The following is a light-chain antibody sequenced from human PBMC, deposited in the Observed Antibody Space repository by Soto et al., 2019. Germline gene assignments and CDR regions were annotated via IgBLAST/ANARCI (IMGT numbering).Light chain of an antibody. CDR1: QGISNY. CDR2: GAS. J-gene: IGKJ3*01. Sequence: DIQMTQSPSSLSAYLGDRVTITCRASQGISNYLAWYQQKPGRLPKLLLFGASTLQSGVLARFSGSGSGTLFTLTINGLLPEDVATYYCQKYDRAPFTFGPGTKVDIK. V-gene: IGKV1-27*01. CDR3: QKYDRAPFT.